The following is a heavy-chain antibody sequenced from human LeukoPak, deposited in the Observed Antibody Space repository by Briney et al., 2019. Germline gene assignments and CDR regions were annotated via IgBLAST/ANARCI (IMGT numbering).Heavy chain of an antibody. J-gene: IGHJ4*02. V-gene: IGHV1-69*05. CDR2: IIPIFGTA. CDR1: GGTFSSYA. CDR3: ARDLGGYSYGTDY. Sequence: ASVKVSCKASGGTFSSYAISWVRQAPGQGLEWMGRIIPIFGTANYAQKFQGRVTIPTDESTTTAYMELSSLRSEDTAVYYCARDLGGYSYGTDYWGQGTLVTVSS. D-gene: IGHD5-18*01.